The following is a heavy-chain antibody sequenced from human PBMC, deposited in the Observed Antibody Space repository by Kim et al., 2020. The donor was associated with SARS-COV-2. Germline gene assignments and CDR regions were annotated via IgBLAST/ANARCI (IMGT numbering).Heavy chain of an antibody. CDR3: VRHMAGTGYSFDY. J-gene: IGHJ4*02. Sequence: SETLSLTCGVSGGSVSSTLYYWGWIRQPPGKGLEWIATIYYSGTTYYNPSLRSRVAMSVDTSKNQFSLKLRSVSATDTAVYYCVRHMAGTGYSFDYWGRGTLVTVSS. CDR2: IYYSGTT. D-gene: IGHD6-19*01. CDR1: GGSVSSTLYY. V-gene: IGHV4-39*01.